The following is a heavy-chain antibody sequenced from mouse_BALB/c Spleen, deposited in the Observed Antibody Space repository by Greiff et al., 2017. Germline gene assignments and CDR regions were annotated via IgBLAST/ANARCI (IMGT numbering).Heavy chain of an antibody. CDR2: IDPANGNT. V-gene: IGHV14-3*02. CDR3: ASIYYDYDNYAMDY. D-gene: IGHD2-4*01. J-gene: IGHJ4*01. CDR1: GFNIKDTY. Sequence: EVQLQQSGAELVKPGASVKLSCTASGFNIKDTYMHWVKQRPEQGLEWIGRIDPANGNTKYDPKFQGKATITADTSSNTAYLQLSSLTSEDTAVYYCASIYYDYDNYAMDYWGQGTSVTVSS.